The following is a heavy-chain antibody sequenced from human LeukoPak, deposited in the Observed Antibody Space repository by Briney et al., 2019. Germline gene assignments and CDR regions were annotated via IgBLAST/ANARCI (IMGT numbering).Heavy chain of an antibody. D-gene: IGHD6-19*01. CDR1: GGSISSYH. V-gene: IGHV4-59*01. CDR3: ASTYSSGWVFFDY. CDR2: IYYSGST. J-gene: IGHJ4*02. Sequence: SETLSLTCTVSGGSISSYHWSWIRQPPGKGLEWIGYIYYSGSTNYNPSLKSRVTISVDTSKNQFSLKLSSVTAADTAVYYCASTYSSGWVFFDYWGQGTLVTVSS.